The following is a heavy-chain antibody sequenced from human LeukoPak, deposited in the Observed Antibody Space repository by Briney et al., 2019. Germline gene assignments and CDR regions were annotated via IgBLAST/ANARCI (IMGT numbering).Heavy chain of an antibody. CDR1: GFTFSNYG. D-gene: IGHD2-2*01. CDR3: ARLVGEYQLEPD. V-gene: IGHV3-30*03. CDR2: ISYDGSNK. Sequence: GRSLRLSCAASGFTFSNYGMHWVRQAPGKGLEWVAVISYDGSNKYYADSVKGRFTISRDNSKNALYLQMNSLRAEDTAVYYCARLVGEYQLEPDWGQGTLVTVSS. J-gene: IGHJ4*02.